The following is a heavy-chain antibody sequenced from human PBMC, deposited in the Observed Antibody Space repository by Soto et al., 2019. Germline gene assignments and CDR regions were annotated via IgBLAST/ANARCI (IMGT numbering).Heavy chain of an antibody. Sequence: ASVKVSCKASGYTFGDYAIHWVRQAPGQSLEWMGRIKAGNGDTKYPQKFQGRVILTRDTSASTAYLELSSLTSEDTAMYFCARDGPVYYYGSGTYWPSLDYWGQ. D-gene: IGHD3-10*01. CDR1: GYTFGDYA. V-gene: IGHV1-3*01. CDR2: IKAGNGDT. J-gene: IGHJ4*02. CDR3: ARDGPVYYYGSGTYWPSLDY.